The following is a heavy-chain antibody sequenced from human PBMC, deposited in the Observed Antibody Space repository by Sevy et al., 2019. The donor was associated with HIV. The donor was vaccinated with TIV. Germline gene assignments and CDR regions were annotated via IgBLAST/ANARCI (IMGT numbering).Heavy chain of an antibody. D-gene: IGHD3-22*01. CDR3: ARGPRFYDSSGYSWFDP. J-gene: IGHJ5*02. Sequence: SETLSLTCTVSGGSISSYYWSWIRQPPGKGLEWIGYIYYSGSTNYNPSLKSRVTISVDTSKNQFSLKLSSVTVADTAVYYCARGPRFYDSSGYSWFDPWGQGTLVTVSS. V-gene: IGHV4-59*01. CDR2: IYYSGST. CDR1: GGSISSYY.